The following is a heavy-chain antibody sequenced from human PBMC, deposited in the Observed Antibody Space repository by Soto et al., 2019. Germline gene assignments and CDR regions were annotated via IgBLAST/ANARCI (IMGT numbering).Heavy chain of an antibody. Sequence: PGGSLRLSCAASGFTFGTYGMHWVRQAPGKGLEWVSVIWFDGSNKTYADSVKGRFTISRDNSKSMLYLQMNSLRAEDTAMYYCARRTVTSLDYGMDVWGQGTTVTVSS. CDR1: GFTFGTYG. CDR2: IWFDGSNK. D-gene: IGHD4-4*01. J-gene: IGHJ6*02. CDR3: ARRTVTSLDYGMDV. V-gene: IGHV3-33*01.